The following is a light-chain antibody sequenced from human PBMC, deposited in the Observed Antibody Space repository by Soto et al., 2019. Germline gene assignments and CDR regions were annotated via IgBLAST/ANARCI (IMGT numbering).Light chain of an antibody. CDR1: SSDFGTYNL. CDR3: CSYAGGSTFVV. J-gene: IGLJ2*01. V-gene: IGLV2-23*03. CDR2: EGS. Sequence: QSALTQPASVSGSPGQSITISCTGTSSDFGTYNLVSWYQQHPGKAPKLMIYEGSKRPSGVSNRFSGSKSVNTASLTISGLQAEDEADYYCCSYAGGSTFVVFGGGTTLTVL.